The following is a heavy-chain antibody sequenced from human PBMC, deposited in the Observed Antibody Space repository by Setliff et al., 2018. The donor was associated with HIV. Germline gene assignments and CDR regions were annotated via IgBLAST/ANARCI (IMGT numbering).Heavy chain of an antibody. V-gene: IGHV3-21*05. CDR1: GFTFSSYG. D-gene: IGHD5-18*01. CDR3: ARGLTWIQVSPDYFDY. Sequence: PGGSLRLSCAASGFTFSSYGMHWVRQAPGKGLEWVSYISRSGTIIYYADSVKGRFTISRDNAKNSLYLQMNNLRAEDTAVYYCARGLTWIQVSPDYFDYWGQGTLVTVSS. J-gene: IGHJ4*02. CDR2: ISRSGTII.